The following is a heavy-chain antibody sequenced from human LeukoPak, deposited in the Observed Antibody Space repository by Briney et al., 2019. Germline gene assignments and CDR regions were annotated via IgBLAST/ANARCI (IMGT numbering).Heavy chain of an antibody. CDR3: ARQKCTSTSCLTKNAFDI. J-gene: IGHJ3*02. Sequence: SETLSLTCTVSGGSISNYYWSWIRQPPGKGLEWIGHIYTSGSTNYNPSLKSRVTISVDTSKNQFSLDLSSVTAADTAVYYCARQKCTSTSCLTKNAFDIWGQGTMVTVSS. CDR1: GGSISNYY. CDR2: IYTSGST. D-gene: IGHD2-2*01. V-gene: IGHV4-4*09.